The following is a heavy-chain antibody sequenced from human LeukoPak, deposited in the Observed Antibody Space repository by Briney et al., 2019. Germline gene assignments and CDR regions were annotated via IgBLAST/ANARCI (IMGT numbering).Heavy chain of an antibody. J-gene: IGHJ4*02. CDR2: ISGDGGST. D-gene: IGHD3-10*01. CDR1: GFIFSNYG. V-gene: IGHV3-43*02. CDR3: AKDMWRFGELDYDY. Sequence: PGGSLRLSCAASGFIFSNYGMHWVRQAPGKGLEWVSLISGDGGSTYYADSVKGRFTISRDNSKNSLYLQMNSLRTEDTALYYCAKDMWRFGELDYDYWGQGTLVTVSS.